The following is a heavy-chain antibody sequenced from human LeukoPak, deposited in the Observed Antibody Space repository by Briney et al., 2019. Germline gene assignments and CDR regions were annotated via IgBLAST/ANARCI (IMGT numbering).Heavy chain of an antibody. Sequence: GASVKVSCKASGYTFTSYDINWGGQAAGQGGEGMGWMNLNSGNTGYAQKFQGRVTMTRNTSISTAYIELSSLRSEDTAVYYCARGGYYYDSSGYHYYYYGMDVWGQGTTVTLSS. V-gene: IGHV1-8*01. CDR1: GYTFTSYD. D-gene: IGHD3-22*01. CDR2: MNLNSGNT. J-gene: IGHJ6*02. CDR3: ARGGYYYDSSGYHYYYYGMDV.